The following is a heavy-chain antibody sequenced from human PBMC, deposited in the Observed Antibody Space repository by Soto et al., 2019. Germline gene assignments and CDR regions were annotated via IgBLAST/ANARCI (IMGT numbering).Heavy chain of an antibody. J-gene: IGHJ4*02. D-gene: IGHD2-15*01. CDR3: AHPGCSGGTCFDF. CDR2: INGDGSGK. Sequence: GGSLRLSCVASGFTFSSHWMSWVRQAPGKGLEWVAYINGDGSGKYYVDSVKGRFTISRDNTKNSLYLQMNSLRAEDTATYYCAHPGCSGGTCFDFWGEGTLVTVSS. CDR1: GFTFSSHW. V-gene: IGHV3-7*05.